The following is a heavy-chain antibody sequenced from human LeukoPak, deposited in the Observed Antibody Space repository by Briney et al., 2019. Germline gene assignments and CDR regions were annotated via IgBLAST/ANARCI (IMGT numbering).Heavy chain of an antibody. Sequence: SETLSLTCAVYDGSFSVYYWSWIRQPPGKGLEWSGEINHSGSTNYNPSLKNRVTISVDTSKNQFYLPLSSVNAADTAVYYCASEIVATTNWFDPWGQGTLVTVSS. J-gene: IGHJ5*02. CDR3: ASEIVATTNWFDP. V-gene: IGHV4-34*01. CDR2: INHSGST. CDR1: DGSFSVYY. D-gene: IGHD5-12*01.